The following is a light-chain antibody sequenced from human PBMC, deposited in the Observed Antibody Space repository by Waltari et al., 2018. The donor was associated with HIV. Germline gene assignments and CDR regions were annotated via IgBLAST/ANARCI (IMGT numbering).Light chain of an antibody. CDR1: KLGDKY. CDR2: QDS. CDR3: QAWDSSTVV. V-gene: IGLV3-1*01. Sequence: SYELTQPPSVSVSPGQTASITSSGDKLGDKYACWYQKKAGQSPVMVSYQDSKLASGMPWRVSGSNSGTTPTLTISGTQTLDEADYYCQAWDSSTVVFGGGTKLTVL. J-gene: IGLJ2*01.